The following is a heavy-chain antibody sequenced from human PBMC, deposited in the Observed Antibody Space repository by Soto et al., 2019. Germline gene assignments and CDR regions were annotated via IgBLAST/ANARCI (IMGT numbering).Heavy chain of an antibody. V-gene: IGHV3-11*05. D-gene: IGHD6-13*01. J-gene: IGHJ4*02. Sequence: QVQLVESGGGLVKPGGYLRLSCAVSGFTFSDYYMTWIRQAPGKGLEWVSYISSSTSHTNYADSVKGRFTISRDNAKNSLFLQMNSLRAEDTAVNYCASGRGAAADYFDFWGQGTLVTVSS. CDR2: ISSSTSHT. CDR1: GFTFSDYY. CDR3: ASGRGAAADYFDF.